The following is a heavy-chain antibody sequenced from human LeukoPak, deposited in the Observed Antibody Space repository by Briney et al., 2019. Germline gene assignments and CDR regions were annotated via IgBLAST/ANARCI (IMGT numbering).Heavy chain of an antibody. CDR2: TSPNGRDT. J-gene: IGHJ4*02. D-gene: IGHD3-16*01. CDR1: GFTFGTSW. V-gene: IGHV3-7*01. CDR3: ARGRGWVDH. Sequence: GGSLRLSCAGSGFTFGTSWMSWFRRAPGTGLQWVAHTSPNGRDTYYVDSVKGRFTISRDNARNSVYLQLNSLRAEDTALYYCARGRGWVDHWGQGTLVTVSS.